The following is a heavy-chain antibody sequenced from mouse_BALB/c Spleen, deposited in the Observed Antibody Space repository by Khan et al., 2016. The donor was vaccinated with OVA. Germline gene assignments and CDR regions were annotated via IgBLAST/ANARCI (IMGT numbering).Heavy chain of an antibody. J-gene: IGHJ2*01. CDR2: ISSGGSYT. CDR1: GFTFSSYA. V-gene: IGHV5-9-3*01. D-gene: IGHD1-1*01. Sequence: EVELVESGGGLVKPGGSLKLSCAASGFTFSSYALSWVRQTPEKRLEWVATISSGGSYTYYPGSVKGRFTISRDNARNTLYLQMSRLRSEDTAMYYCARTPGYYGSNYFDYWGQGSTLTVSS. CDR3: ARTPGYYGSNYFDY.